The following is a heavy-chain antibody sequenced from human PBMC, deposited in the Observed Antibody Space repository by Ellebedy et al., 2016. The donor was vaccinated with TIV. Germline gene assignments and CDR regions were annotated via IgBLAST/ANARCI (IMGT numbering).Heavy chain of an antibody. CDR3: ARYYGSGSYYSVIGY. Sequence: AASVKVSCKASGYTFTSYGISWVRQAPGQGLEWMGWISAYNGNTNYAQKLQGRVTMTTDTSTSTAYMELRSLRSDDTAVYYCARYYGSGSYYSVIGYWGQGTLVTVSS. CDR2: ISAYNGNT. D-gene: IGHD3-10*01. CDR1: GYTFTSYG. V-gene: IGHV1-18*01. J-gene: IGHJ4*02.